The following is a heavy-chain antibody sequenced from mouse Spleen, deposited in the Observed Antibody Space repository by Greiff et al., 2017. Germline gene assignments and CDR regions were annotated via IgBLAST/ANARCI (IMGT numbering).Heavy chain of an antibody. CDR2: ISSGGGNT. CDR3: ARQGTTVPYFDY. D-gene: IGHD1-1*01. J-gene: IGHJ2*01. V-gene: IGHV5-9*04. Sequence: EVKLMESGGGLVKLGGSLKLSCAASGFTFSSYAMSWVRQTPEKRLEWVATISSGGGNTYYPDSVKGRFTISRDNAKNTLYLQMSSLKSEDTAMYYCARQGTTVPYFDYWGQGTTLTVSS. CDR1: GFTFSSYA.